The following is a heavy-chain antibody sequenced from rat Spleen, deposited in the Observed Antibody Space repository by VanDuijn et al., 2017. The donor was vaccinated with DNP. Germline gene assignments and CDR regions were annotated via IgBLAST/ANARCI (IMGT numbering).Heavy chain of an antibody. CDR1: GFSSTNYH. D-gene: IGHD1-3*01. V-gene: IGHV2-32*01. CDR3: ARSYGLDY. J-gene: IGHJ4*01. Sequence: QVQLKESGPGLVQPSQTLSLTCTVSGFSSTNYHIHWIRQPPGKGLEWMGLMWSDGDTSYNSALKSRLSISRDTSKSQVFLEMNSVQTEDTALYFCARSYGLDYWGQGTSVTVSS. CDR2: MWSDGDT.